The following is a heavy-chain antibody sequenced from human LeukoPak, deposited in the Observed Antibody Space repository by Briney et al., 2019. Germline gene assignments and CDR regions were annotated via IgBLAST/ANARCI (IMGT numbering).Heavy chain of an antibody. CDR2: IYHSGST. Sequence: SETLSLTCTVSGGSISGYYWSWIRQPPGKGLEWIGYIYHSGSTYYNPSLKSRVTISVDRSKNQFSLKLSSVTAADTAVYYCARGLAGWYFDLWGRGTLVTVSS. V-gene: IGHV4-59*12. CDR3: ARGLAGWYFDL. J-gene: IGHJ2*01. CDR1: GGSISGYY.